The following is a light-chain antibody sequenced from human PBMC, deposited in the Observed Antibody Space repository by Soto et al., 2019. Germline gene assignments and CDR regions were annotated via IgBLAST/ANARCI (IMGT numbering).Light chain of an antibody. CDR1: QSVLYSSNNKDD. CDR3: QQYYSTLIT. J-gene: IGKJ5*01. CDR2: WAS. V-gene: IGKV4-1*01. Sequence: DIVMTQSPDSLAVSLGERATINCKSSQSVLYSSNNKDDLDWYQQKPGQPPKLLIYWASTRESGVPDRFSGSGSGTDFTLTISSLQAEDVAVYYCQQYYSTLITFGHGTRLEIK.